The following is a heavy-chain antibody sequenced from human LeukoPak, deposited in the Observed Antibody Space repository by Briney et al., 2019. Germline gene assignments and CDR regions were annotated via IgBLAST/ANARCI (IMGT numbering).Heavy chain of an antibody. D-gene: IGHD3-22*01. CDR2: IYYSGST. Sequence: SETLSLTCTVSGGSISSYYWSWIRQPPGKGLEWIGYIYYSGSTYYNPSLRSRVTISVDTSKNQFSLKLSTVTAADTAVYYCARSSEGRYYYDSSGFSYYYYYMDVWGKGTTVTISS. V-gene: IGHV4-59*01. J-gene: IGHJ6*03. CDR1: GGSISSYY. CDR3: ARSSEGRYYYDSSGFSYYYYYMDV.